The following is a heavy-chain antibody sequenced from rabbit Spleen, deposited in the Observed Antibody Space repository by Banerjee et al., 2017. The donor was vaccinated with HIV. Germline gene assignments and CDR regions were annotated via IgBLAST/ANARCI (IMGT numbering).Heavy chain of an antibody. CDR1: GFDLSNYYY. V-gene: IGHV1S40*01. Sequence: QSSEESGGDLVKPGASLTLTCTASGFDLSNYYYMCWVRQAPGKGLEWIACISAGSSDNTYYASWAKGRFTISKTSSTTVTLQMTSLTAADTAAYFCARSTYGYDDYGDLYYAAMDLWGQGTLVTVS. CDR3: ARSTYGYDDYGDLYYAAMDL. J-gene: IGHJ6*01. CDR2: ISAGSSDNT. D-gene: IGHD2-1*01.